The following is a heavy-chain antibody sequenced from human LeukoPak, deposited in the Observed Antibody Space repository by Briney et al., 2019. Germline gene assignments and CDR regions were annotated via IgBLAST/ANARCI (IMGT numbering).Heavy chain of an antibody. J-gene: IGHJ4*02. CDR2: IYYSGST. V-gene: IGHV4-59*01. D-gene: IGHD6-19*01. CDR3: ARERKAVAGDFDY. CDR1: GGSISGYY. Sequence: NASETLSLTCTVSGGSISGYYWSWIRQPPGKGLEWIGYIYYSGSTNYNTPLKSRVTISVDTSKNQFSLKLSSVTAADTAVYYCARERKAVAGDFDYWGQGTLVTVSS.